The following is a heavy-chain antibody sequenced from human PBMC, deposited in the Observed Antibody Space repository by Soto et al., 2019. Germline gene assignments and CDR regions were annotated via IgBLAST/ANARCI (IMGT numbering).Heavy chain of an antibody. Sequence: QVQLVQSGAEVKKPGASVKVSCKASGYTFTSYDINWVRQATGQGLEWMGWMNPNSGNTGYAQKFQGRATMTRNSSINTAYMELSSLGSEDTSVYYCARFRTGSGWTRDSARYCDYWGQGTLFTVSS. CDR3: ARFRTGSGWTRDSARYCDY. CDR2: MNPNSGNT. D-gene: IGHD6-19*01. V-gene: IGHV1-8*01. CDR1: GYTFTSYD. J-gene: IGHJ4*02.